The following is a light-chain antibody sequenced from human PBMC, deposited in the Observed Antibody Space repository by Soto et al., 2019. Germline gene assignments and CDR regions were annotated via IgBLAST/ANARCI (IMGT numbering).Light chain of an antibody. Sequence: IVVTQTRLSLSGAPGQPASISCKSSESLLHSDGKTYLIRYLQKPDQPPHLLIYGASKRATGIPDRFSGCGPGTDFTLTISRLEPEDFSVYYCQQYGSSGTFGHGTKVDIK. CDR3: QQYGSSGT. CDR2: GAS. J-gene: IGKJ1*01. V-gene: IGKV2D-29*01. CDR1: ESLLHSDGKTY.